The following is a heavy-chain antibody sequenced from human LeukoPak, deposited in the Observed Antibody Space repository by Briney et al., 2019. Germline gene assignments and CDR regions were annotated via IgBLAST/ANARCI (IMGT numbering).Heavy chain of an antibody. CDR2: IYTSGST. V-gene: IGHV4-4*08. D-gene: IGHD3-22*01. CDR1: GFIFSSYA. Sequence: GSLRLSCAASGFIFSSYAMSWVRQAPGKGLEWIGRIYTSGSTNYSPSLKSRVTISVDTSKNQFSLKLSSVTAADTAVYYCARGLTYYYDSSGYYPYYFDYWGQGTLVTVSS. J-gene: IGHJ4*02. CDR3: ARGLTYYYDSSGYYPYYFDY.